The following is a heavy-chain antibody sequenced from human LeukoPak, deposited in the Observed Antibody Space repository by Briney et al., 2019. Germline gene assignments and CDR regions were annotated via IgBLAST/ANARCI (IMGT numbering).Heavy chain of an antibody. CDR3: APTAEAYTSWWKV. D-gene: IGHD3-16*01. CDR2: INPDSGFT. Sequence: ASVKISCKASGYKFTDDYMHWVRQAPGQGLEFMGWINPDSGFTNYAQKFKGRVTMTRDTSISTAYLEVRSLTSDDTAVYYCAPTAEAYTSWWKVWGQGTLVTVSS. J-gene: IGHJ4*02. V-gene: IGHV1-2*02. CDR1: GYKFTDDY.